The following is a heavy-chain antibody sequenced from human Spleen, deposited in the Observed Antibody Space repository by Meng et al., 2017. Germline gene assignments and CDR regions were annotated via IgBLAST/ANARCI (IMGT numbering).Heavy chain of an antibody. D-gene: IGHD4-11*01. J-gene: IGHJ4*02. CDR1: GGSFSDYY. Sequence: QVLLKQWRAGLLMPSETLSLTCVGSGGSFSDYYCSWIRQPPGKGLEWIGEINHSGSTNYNPSLESRATISVDTSQNNLSLKLSSVTAADSAVYYCARGPTTMAHDFDYWGQGTLVTVSS. CDR3: ARGPTTMAHDFDY. V-gene: IGHV4-34*01. CDR2: INHSGST.